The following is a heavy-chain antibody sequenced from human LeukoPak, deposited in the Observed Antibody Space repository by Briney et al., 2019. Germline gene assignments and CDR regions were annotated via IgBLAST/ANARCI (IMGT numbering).Heavy chain of an antibody. CDR1: GGSISSSSYY. D-gene: IGHD4-23*01. V-gene: IGHV4-39*07. Sequence: SETLSLTCTVSGGSISSSSYYWGWIRQPPGKGLEWIGSIYYSGSTYYNPSLKSRVTISVDTSKNQFSLKLSSVTAADTAVYYCAREKTTVAPSFDYWGQGTLVTVSS. CDR2: IYYSGST. CDR3: AREKTTVAPSFDY. J-gene: IGHJ4*02.